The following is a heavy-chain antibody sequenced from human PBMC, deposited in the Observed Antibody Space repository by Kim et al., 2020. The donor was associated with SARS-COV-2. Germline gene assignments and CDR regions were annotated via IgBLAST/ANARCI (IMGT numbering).Heavy chain of an antibody. CDR3: AKDVWDYSGMDA. CDR1: GFSLSNTA. J-gene: IGHJ6*02. D-gene: IGHD1-26*01. CDR2: ISGHGRDT. V-gene: IGHV3-23*01. Sequence: GGSLRLSCAVSGFSLSNTAMNWVRQAPGKGLEWVSAISGHGRDTYYGDSVKGRLTISRDTSKNTLYLQMNSLRAEDMAVYYCAKDVWDYSGMDAWGQGTT.